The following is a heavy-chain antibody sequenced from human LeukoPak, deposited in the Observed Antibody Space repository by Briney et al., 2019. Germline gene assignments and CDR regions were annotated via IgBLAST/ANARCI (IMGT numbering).Heavy chain of an antibody. Sequence: GGSLRLSCAASGFTFSSYWMHWVRQAPGKGLVWVSRIDTDGSGTVYADSVKGLFTVSRDNARNTLYLQINSLRVEDTAVYYCVRSQAGFSYGDYWGQGSLVTVSS. J-gene: IGHJ4*02. CDR2: IDTDGSGT. CDR3: VRSQAGFSYGDY. CDR1: GFTFSSYW. V-gene: IGHV3-74*03. D-gene: IGHD5-18*01.